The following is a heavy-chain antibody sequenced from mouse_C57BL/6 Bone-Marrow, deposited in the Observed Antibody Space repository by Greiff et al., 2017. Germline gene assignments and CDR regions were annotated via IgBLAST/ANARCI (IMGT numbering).Heavy chain of an antibody. Sequence: EVMLVESGGDLVKPGGSLKLSCAASGFTFSSYGMSWVRQTPDKRLEWVATISSGGGYTYYPDSVKGRFTISRDNAKNTLYLQMSSLKSEDTTMYYCARSSNSWFAYWGQGTLVTVSA. J-gene: IGHJ3*01. D-gene: IGHD2-5*01. CDR1: GFTFSSYG. CDR3: ARSSNSWFAY. V-gene: IGHV5-6*01. CDR2: ISSGGGYT.